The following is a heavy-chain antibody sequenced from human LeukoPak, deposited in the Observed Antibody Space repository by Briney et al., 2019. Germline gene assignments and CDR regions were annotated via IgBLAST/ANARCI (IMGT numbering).Heavy chain of an antibody. Sequence: GGSLRLSCAASGFTFSSYWMSWVRPAPGKGLEWVAHIKQDGSEKYYVDSVKGRFTISRDNAKNSLYLQMNSRRAECTAVYYCARDPLLSYAFDSWGQGTMVTVSS. D-gene: IGHD2-21*02. J-gene: IGHJ3*02. CDR2: IKQDGSEK. CDR1: GFTFSSYW. V-gene: IGHV3-7*01. CDR3: ARDPLLSYAFDS.